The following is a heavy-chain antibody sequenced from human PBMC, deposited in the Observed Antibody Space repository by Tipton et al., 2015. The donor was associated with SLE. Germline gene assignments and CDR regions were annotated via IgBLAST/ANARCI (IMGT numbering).Heavy chain of an antibody. J-gene: IGHJ4*02. V-gene: IGHV6-1*01. Sequence: LRLSCAISGDSVFSDSAAWNWIRQSPSRGLEWLGRTYYRSQWYNEYAVSVESRITINPDTSSNQFSLQLNSVTPEDTAVYYCARGQCGGDCYDYWGQGTQVTVSS. CDR1: GDSVFSDSAA. D-gene: IGHD2-21*01. CDR2: TYYRSQWYN. CDR3: ARGQCGGDCYDY.